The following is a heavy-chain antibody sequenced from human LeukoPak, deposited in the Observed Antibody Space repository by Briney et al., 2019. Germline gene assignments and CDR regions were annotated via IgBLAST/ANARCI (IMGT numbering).Heavy chain of an antibody. CDR2: IKQDGGET. V-gene: IGHV3-7*01. J-gene: IGHJ4*02. Sequence: GGSLRLSCAASGFTFSRYWMSWVRQAPGKGLEWVANIKQDGGETFYVDSVKGRFTISRDNAKNSLYLQMNSLRAEDTAVYYCARHGGTTLDYWGQGALVTVPS. CDR3: ARHGGTTLDY. D-gene: IGHD3-16*01. CDR1: GFTFSRYW.